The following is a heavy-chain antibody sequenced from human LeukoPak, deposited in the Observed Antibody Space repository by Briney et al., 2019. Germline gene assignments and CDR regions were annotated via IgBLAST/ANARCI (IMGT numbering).Heavy chain of an antibody. J-gene: IGHJ4*02. D-gene: IGHD6-19*01. V-gene: IGHV4-61*01. CDR1: GGSVSSGSYY. CDR2: IYYSGST. CDR3: ARSLITVAGATAGFDF. Sequence: SETLCLTCTVSGGSVSSGSYYWSWIRQPPGKGLEWIAYIYYSGSTNYNPSLKNRVTISVDTSKNQFSLKLSSVTAADTAVYYCARSLITVAGATAGFDFWGQGTLVTVSS.